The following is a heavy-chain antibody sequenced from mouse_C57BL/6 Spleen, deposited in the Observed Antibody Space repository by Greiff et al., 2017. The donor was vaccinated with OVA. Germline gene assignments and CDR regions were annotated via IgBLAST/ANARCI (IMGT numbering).Heavy chain of an antibody. J-gene: IGHJ3*01. Sequence: QVQLQQSGPGLVQPSQSLSITCTVSGFSLTSYGVHWVRQFPGKGLEWLGVIWSGGSTDYYAAFISRLSISKDKSKSQIFFQMNSLQADDTDICYCARPYGSSLAWFAYRGQGTLVTVSA. D-gene: IGHD1-1*01. CDR3: ARPYGSSLAWFAY. CDR1: GFSLTSYG. V-gene: IGHV2-2*01. CDR2: IWSGGST.